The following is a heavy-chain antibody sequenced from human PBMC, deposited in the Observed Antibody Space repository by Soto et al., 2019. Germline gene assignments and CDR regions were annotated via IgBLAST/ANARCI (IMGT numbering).Heavy chain of an antibody. V-gene: IGHV1-8*01. CDR3: ARERAAGYYYYGMGV. J-gene: IGHJ6*02. CDR2: MNPNSGNT. Sequence: ASVKVCFKASGYPFTSYDVNLVRQATGQGLEWMGWMNPNSGNTGYAQKFHGRVTMTRDTSISTAYMDLSRLRSDDTAVYYCARERAAGYYYYGMGVWGQGTTVTVSS. CDR1: GYPFTSYD. D-gene: IGHD6-13*01.